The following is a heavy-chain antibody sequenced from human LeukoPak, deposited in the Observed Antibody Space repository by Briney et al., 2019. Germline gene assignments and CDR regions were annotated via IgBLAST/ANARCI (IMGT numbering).Heavy chain of an antibody. CDR3: ARVILGYSGYDPSYYYYYGMDV. CDR1: GYTFTSFG. D-gene: IGHD5-12*01. CDR2: ISAYNGNT. J-gene: IGHJ6*02. V-gene: IGHV1-18*01. Sequence: GASVKVSCKASGYTFTSFGISWVRQAPGQGLEWMGWISAYNGNTKSAQKFQGRVTMTTDTSTSTAYMELRSLRSDDTAVYYCARVILGYSGYDPSYYYYYGMDVWGQGTTVTVSS.